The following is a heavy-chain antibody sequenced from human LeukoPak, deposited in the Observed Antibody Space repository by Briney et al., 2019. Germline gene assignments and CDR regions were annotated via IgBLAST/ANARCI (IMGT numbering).Heavy chain of an antibody. CDR2: INPSGGST. V-gene: IGHV1-46*01. Sequence: ASVKVSCEASGYTFTSYYMHWVRQAPGQGLEWMRIINPSGGSTSYAQKFQGRVTMTRDTSTSTVYMELSSLRSEDTAVYYCALAVAGPYYYYGMDVWGQGTTVTVSS. CDR3: ALAVAGPYYYYGMDV. J-gene: IGHJ6*02. CDR1: GYTFTSYY. D-gene: IGHD6-19*01.